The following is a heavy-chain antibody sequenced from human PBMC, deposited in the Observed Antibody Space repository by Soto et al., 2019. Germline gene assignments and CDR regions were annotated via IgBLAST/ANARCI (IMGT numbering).Heavy chain of an antibody. J-gene: IGHJ4*02. CDR3: ARGWGRIFDY. CDR2: INHSGST. Sequence: QVQLQQWGAGLLKPSETLSLTCAVYGGSFSGYYWNWIRQPPGKGLEWIGEINHSGSTNYNPSLKWRVTISVDTSKNQFSLKLSSVTAADTAVYYCARGWGRIFDYWGQGTLVTVSS. D-gene: IGHD7-27*01. CDR1: GGSFSGYY. V-gene: IGHV4-34*01.